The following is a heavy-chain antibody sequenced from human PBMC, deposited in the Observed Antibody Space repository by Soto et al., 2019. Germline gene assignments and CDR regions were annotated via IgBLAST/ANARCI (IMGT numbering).Heavy chain of an antibody. CDR3: ARRCIVVVTRDYFDY. CDR2: IYYSGST. V-gene: IGHV4-39*01. D-gene: IGHD2-21*02. Sequence: QLQLQESGPGLVKPSETLSLTCTVSGGSISSSSYYWGWIRQPPGKGLEWIGSIYYSGSTYYNPSLKSRVTISVDTSKNQFSLKLSSVTAADTAVYYCARRCIVVVTRDYFDYWGQGTLVTVSS. J-gene: IGHJ4*02. CDR1: GGSISSSSYY.